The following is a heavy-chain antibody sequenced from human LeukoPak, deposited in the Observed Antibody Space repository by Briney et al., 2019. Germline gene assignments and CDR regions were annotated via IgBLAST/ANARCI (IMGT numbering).Heavy chain of an antibody. D-gene: IGHD3-10*01. V-gene: IGHV3-7*04. CDR3: LRACHPGGWFDP. CDR1: GFTFSTSW. Sequence: PGGSLRLSCAASGFTFSTSWMTWVRQAPGKGLEWVASINGDGSEIHYVDSVKGRFTISRDNAKDSLYLQMNSLTAEDTAMYYCLRACHPGGWFDPWGQGTLVTVSS. CDR2: INGDGSEI. J-gene: IGHJ5*02.